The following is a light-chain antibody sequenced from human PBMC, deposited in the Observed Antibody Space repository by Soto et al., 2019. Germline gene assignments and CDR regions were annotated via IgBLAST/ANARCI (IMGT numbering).Light chain of an antibody. CDR3: SSYTSSHPLVV. CDR2: DVS. Sequence: QSALTQPASVSGSPGQSITISCTGTSSDVGGYNYVSWYQQHPGKAPKLMIYDVSNRPSGVSNRFSGSKSGNTASLTISGLQAEDEADYYRSSYTSSHPLVVFGGRNQPTVL. CDR1: SSDVGGYNY. J-gene: IGLJ2*01. V-gene: IGLV2-14*01.